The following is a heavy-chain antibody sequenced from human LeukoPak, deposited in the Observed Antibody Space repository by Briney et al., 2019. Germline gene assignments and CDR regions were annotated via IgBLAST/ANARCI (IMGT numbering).Heavy chain of an antibody. Sequence: GASVKGSCKASGYTFTAYYMHWVRQAPGQGLEWMGWINPNSGGTNSSQKFQDRVTLTRDTSISTAYMELGSLSSDDTAIYYCARAYGSGSSYHPDYWGQWTLVTVSS. V-gene: IGHV1-2*02. J-gene: IGHJ4*02. CDR2: INPNSGGT. CDR1: GYTFTAYY. CDR3: ARAYGSGSSYHPDY. D-gene: IGHD3-10*01.